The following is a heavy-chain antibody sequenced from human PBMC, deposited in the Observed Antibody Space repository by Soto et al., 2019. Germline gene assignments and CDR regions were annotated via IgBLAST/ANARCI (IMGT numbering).Heavy chain of an antibody. J-gene: IGHJ4*02. CDR1: GGSISSGDYY. D-gene: IGHD6-6*01. CDR3: ARYSSSPHYFDY. Sequence: SETLSLTCTVSGGSISSGDYYWSWIRQPPGKGLEWVGYIYYSGSTYYNPSLKSRVTISVDTSKNQFSLKLSSVTAADTAVYYCARYSSSPHYFDYWGQATLVTVSS. V-gene: IGHV4-30-4*01. CDR2: IYYSGST.